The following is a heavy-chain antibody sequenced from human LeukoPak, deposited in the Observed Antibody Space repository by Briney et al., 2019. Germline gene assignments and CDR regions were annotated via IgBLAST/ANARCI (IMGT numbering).Heavy chain of an antibody. CDR3: ATDFRGEKAFDI. CDR1: GYTLTELS. Sequence: ASVKVSCKVSGYTLTELSMHWVRQAPGKGLEWMGGFDPEDGETIYAQKFQGRVTMTEDTSTDTAYMELSSLRSEDTAVYYCATDFRGEKAFDIWGQGTMVTVSS. CDR2: FDPEDGET. J-gene: IGHJ3*02. D-gene: IGHD3-16*01. V-gene: IGHV1-24*01.